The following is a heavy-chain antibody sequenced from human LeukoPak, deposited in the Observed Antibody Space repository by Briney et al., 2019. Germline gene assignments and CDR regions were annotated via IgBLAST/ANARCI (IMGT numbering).Heavy chain of an antibody. CDR3: ARGMDGRVVAI. V-gene: IGHV3-48*01. J-gene: IGHJ4*02. CDR2: ISSSSSTI. CDR1: GFTFSSYA. D-gene: IGHD2-15*01. Sequence: GRSLRLSCAASGFTFSSYAMHWVRQAPGKGLEWVSYISSSSSTIYYADSVKGRFTISRDNAKNSLYLQMNSLRAEDTAVYYCARGMDGRVVAIWGQGTLVTVSS.